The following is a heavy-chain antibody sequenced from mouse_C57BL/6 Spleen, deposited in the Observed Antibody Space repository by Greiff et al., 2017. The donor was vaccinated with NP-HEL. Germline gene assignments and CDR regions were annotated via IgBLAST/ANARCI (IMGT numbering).Heavy chain of an antibody. CDR3: ERPGTGYAMDY. CDR1: GFTFSDYY. V-gene: IGHV5-12*01. J-gene: IGHJ4*01. D-gene: IGHD4-1*01. Sequence: EVQRVESGGGLVQPGGSLKLSCAASGFTFSDYYMYWVRQTPEKGLEWVAYISNGGGSTYYPDTVKGRFTISRDNAKNTLYLQMSRLKSEDTAMYYCERPGTGYAMDYWGQGTSVTVSS. CDR2: ISNGGGST.